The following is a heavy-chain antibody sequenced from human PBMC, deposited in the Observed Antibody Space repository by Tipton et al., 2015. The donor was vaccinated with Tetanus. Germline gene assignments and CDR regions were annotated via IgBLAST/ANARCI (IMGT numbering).Heavy chain of an antibody. CDR1: GFIFSDYW. CDR3: ARDRGEDWTNFYYMDV. Sequence: SLRLSCSAAGFIFSDYWMSWVRRAPGKGLEWVANINRNGGAYYYVDSVKGRFTISRDEAKKSVYREMSSLTVGDTAVYYCARDRGEDWTNFYYMDVWGKGATVIVSS. CDR2: INRNGGAY. J-gene: IGHJ6*03. V-gene: IGHV3-7*01. D-gene: IGHD3/OR15-3a*01.